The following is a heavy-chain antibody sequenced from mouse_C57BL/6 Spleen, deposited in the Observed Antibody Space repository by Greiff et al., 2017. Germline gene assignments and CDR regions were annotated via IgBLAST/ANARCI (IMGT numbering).Heavy chain of an antibody. CDR1: GYTFTSYW. CDR3: ARSDSSGYVAAY. Sequence: QVQLQQPGAELVKPGASVKLSCKASGYTFTSYWMQWVKQRPGQGLEWIGEIDPSDSYTNYNQKFKGKATLTVDTSSSTAYMQLSSLTSEDSAVYYCARSDSSGYVAAYWGQGTLVTVSA. D-gene: IGHD3-2*02. V-gene: IGHV1-50*01. J-gene: IGHJ3*01. CDR2: IDPSDSYT.